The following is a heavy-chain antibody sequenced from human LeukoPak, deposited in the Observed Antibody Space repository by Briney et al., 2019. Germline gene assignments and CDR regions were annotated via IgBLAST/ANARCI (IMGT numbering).Heavy chain of an antibody. CDR3: ARVDYDSSGYYSSHHTRYYYYYGMDV. Sequence: GGSLRLSCAASGFTFSSNYMSWVRQAPGKGLEWVSVIYSGGSTYYADSVKGRFTISRDNSKNTLYLQMNSLRAEDTAVYYCARVDYDSSGYYSSHHTRYYYYYGMDVWGQGTTVTVSS. CDR1: GFTFSSNY. V-gene: IGHV3-53*01. CDR2: IYSGGST. J-gene: IGHJ6*02. D-gene: IGHD3-22*01.